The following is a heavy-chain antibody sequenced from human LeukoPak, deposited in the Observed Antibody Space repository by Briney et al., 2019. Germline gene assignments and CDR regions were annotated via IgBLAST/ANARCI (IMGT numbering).Heavy chain of an antibody. CDR1: GYTFTGYY. Sequence: ASVKVSCKASGYTFTGYYMHWVRQAPGQGLEWMGWINPNSGGTNYAQKFQGRVTMTRDTFISTAYMGLSRLRSDDTAVYYCARPGQWLVEDPLFDYWGQGTLVTVSS. V-gene: IGHV1-2*02. D-gene: IGHD6-19*01. CDR3: ARPGQWLVEDPLFDY. J-gene: IGHJ4*02. CDR2: INPNSGGT.